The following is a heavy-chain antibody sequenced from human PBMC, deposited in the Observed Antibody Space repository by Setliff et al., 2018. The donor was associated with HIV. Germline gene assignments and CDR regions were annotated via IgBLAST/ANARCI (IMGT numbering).Heavy chain of an antibody. J-gene: IGHJ3*02. CDR3: ARVRAGALLNAFDI. CDR2: ISPYNGDT. V-gene: IGHV1-18*01. CDR1: GYRFNTYG. D-gene: IGHD1-26*01. Sequence: ASVKVSCKASGYRFNTYGISWVRQAPGQGLEWMGWISPYNGDTRFAQSLQGRVTMTTDTSSSTSYMELRSLTSDDTAMYYCARVRAGALLNAFDIWGQGTMVTVSS.